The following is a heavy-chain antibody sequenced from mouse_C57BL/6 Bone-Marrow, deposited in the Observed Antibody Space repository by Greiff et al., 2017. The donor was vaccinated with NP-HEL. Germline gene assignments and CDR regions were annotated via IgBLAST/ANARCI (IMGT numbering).Heavy chain of an antibody. Sequence: QVQLQQPGAELVMPGASVKLSCKASGYTFTSYWMHWVKQRPGQGLEWIGEIDPSDSYTNYNQKFKGKSTLTVDKSSSTAYMQLSSLTSEDSAVYYCARRYEGGPWFAYWGQGTLVTVSA. V-gene: IGHV1-69*01. CDR3: ARRYEGGPWFAY. J-gene: IGHJ3*01. D-gene: IGHD2-10*02. CDR2: IDPSDSYT. CDR1: GYTFTSYW.